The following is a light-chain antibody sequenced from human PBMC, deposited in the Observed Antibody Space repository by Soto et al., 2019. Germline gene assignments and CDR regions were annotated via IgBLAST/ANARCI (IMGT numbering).Light chain of an antibody. CDR3: SSYTSSSTLV. Sequence: QSVLTQPASVSGSPGQSITISCTGTSSAVGGYNYVSWYQQHPGKAPKLMIYEVSNRPSGVSNRFSGSKSGNTASLTISGLQAEDEADYYCSSYTSSSTLVFGGGTKVTVL. CDR1: SSAVGGYNY. J-gene: IGLJ2*01. V-gene: IGLV2-14*01. CDR2: EVS.